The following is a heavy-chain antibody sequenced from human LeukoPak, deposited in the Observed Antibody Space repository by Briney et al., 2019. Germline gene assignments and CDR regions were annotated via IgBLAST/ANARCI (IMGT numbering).Heavy chain of an antibody. D-gene: IGHD4-17*01. V-gene: IGHV1-46*01. CDR2: INPSGGST. CDR3: ARPMTTVTTYDTFHI. J-gene: IGHJ3*02. Sequence: ASVKVSCKASGGTFSSYAISWVRQAPGQGLEWMGIINPSGGSTNYAQKFQGRVTMTRETSTSTVYMELSSLRSEDTAVYYCARPMTTVTTYDTFHIWGQGTMVTVSS. CDR1: GGTFSSYA.